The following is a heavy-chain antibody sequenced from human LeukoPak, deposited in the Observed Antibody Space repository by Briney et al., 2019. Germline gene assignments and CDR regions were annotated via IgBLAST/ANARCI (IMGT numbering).Heavy chain of an antibody. CDR3: ARVYYSNSYDYWYFDL. J-gene: IGHJ2*01. V-gene: IGHV4-39*07. Sequence: SETLSLTCTLSGGSISSNSYYWGWTRQPPGKGLEWIGTIYYRGSTYYNPSLKSRVTVSVDTSKNQFSLKLSSVTAADTAVYYCARVYYSNSYDYWYFDLWGRGTLVTVSS. CDR2: IYYRGST. D-gene: IGHD6-13*01. CDR1: GGSISSNSYY.